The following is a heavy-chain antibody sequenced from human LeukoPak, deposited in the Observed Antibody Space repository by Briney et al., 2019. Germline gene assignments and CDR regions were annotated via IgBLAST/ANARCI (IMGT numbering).Heavy chain of an antibody. CDR3: AKALVGGFYYNFDS. V-gene: IGHV3-30*18. Sequence: GGSLRLSCAASGFTFSSYGMHWVRQAPGKGLEWVAVISYDGSNKYYADSVKGRFTISRDNSKTTLYLQMNSLRPEDTALYYCAKALVGGFYYNFDSWGQGTLVTVSS. D-gene: IGHD3-22*01. J-gene: IGHJ4*02. CDR1: GFTFSSYG. CDR2: ISYDGSNK.